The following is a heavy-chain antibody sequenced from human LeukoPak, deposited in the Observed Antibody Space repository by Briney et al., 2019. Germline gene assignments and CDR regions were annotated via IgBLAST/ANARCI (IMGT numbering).Heavy chain of an antibody. CDR3: AKGYCSSTSCHFDY. D-gene: IGHD2-2*01. CDR2: ISYDGSNK. J-gene: IGHJ4*02. V-gene: IGHV3-30*18. CDR1: GFTFSNHG. Sequence: GGSLRLSCAASGFTFSNHGMHWVRQAPGKGLEWVAVISYDGSNKYYADSEKGRFTISRDNSKNTLYLQMNSLRAEDTAVYYCAKGYCSSTSCHFDYWGQGTLVTVSS.